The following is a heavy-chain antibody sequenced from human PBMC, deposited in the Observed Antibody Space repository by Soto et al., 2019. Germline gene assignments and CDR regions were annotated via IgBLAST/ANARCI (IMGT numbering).Heavy chain of an antibody. D-gene: IGHD2-2*03. CDR1: GGSVSSNSYS. J-gene: IGHJ6*02. Sequence: SETLSLTCTVSGGSVSSNSYSWGWIRQSPGKGLEWIGTIYSSENTYYNPSLLSRVTISVDTSMNEFSLRLSSVTAADTAVYYCARLNGYFVSTSCHGYYGMAVWGQGTSVTVSS. V-gene: IGHV4-39*01. CDR2: IYSSENT. CDR3: ARLNGYFVSTSCHGYYGMAV.